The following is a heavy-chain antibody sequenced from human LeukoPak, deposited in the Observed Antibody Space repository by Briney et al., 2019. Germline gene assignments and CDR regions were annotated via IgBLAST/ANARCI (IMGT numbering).Heavy chain of an antibody. D-gene: IGHD3-10*01. CDR3: ARSFRPFNSATWFLSFDS. V-gene: IGHV1-69*05. Sequence: SVKVSCKASGGTFSSYAISWVRQAPGQGLEWMGGIIPIFGTANYAQKFQGRVTITTDESTSTAYMELSSLRSEDTAVYYCARSFRPFNSATWFLSFDSWGPGTLVTVSS. CDR2: IIPIFGTA. CDR1: GGTFSSYA. J-gene: IGHJ4*02.